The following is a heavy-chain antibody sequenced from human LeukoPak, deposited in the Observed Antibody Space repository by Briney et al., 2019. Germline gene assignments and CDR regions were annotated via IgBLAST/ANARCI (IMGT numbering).Heavy chain of an antibody. CDR1: GFTFSSHA. V-gene: IGHV3-23*01. CDR2: LSGSGGST. CDR3: ANLPGYSSSWYPFDY. J-gene: IGHJ4*02. Sequence: GGSLRLSCAASGFTFSSHAMSWVRQAPGKGLEWVSALSGSGGSTYYADSVKGRFTISRDNSKITLYLQMNSLRAEDTAVYYCANLPGYSSSWYPFDYWGQGTLVTVSS. D-gene: IGHD6-13*01.